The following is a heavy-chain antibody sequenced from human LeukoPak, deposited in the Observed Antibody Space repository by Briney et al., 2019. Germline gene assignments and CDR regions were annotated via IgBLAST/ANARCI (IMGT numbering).Heavy chain of an antibody. V-gene: IGHV5-51*01. CDR2: IYPGDSDT. CDR3: ARHEAGSREFGIYYYYGMDV. Sequence: GASLQISCKGSGYSFTSYWIGWVRQLPGKGLEWMGIIYPGDSDTRYSPSFQGQVTISADKSISTAYLQWSSLKASDTAMYYCARHEAGSREFGIYYYYGMDVWGQGTTVTVSS. CDR1: GYSFTSYW. J-gene: IGHJ6*02. D-gene: IGHD3-16*01.